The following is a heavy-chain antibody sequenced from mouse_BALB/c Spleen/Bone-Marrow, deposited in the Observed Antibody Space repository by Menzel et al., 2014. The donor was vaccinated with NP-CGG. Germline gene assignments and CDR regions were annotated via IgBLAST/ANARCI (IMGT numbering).Heavy chain of an antibody. J-gene: IGHJ1*01. V-gene: IGHV14-3*02. CDR3: ASYYYGRYFDV. D-gene: IGHD1-1*01. CDR2: IDPANGNT. Sequence: VQLQQSGAELVKPGASVKLSCTASGFNIKDTYMHWVKQRPEQGLEWIGRIDPANGNTKYDPKFQGKATITADTSSNTAHLQLRSLTSEDTAVYYCASYYYGRYFDVWGAGTTVTVSS. CDR1: GFNIKDTY.